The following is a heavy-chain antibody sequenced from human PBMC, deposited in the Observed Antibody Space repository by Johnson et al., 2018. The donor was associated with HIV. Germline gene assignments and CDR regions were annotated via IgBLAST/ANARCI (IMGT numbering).Heavy chain of an antibody. V-gene: IGHV3-66*01. CDR3: ARSGYGSGSTHDAFDI. CDR2: IYSGGST. J-gene: IGHJ3*02. D-gene: IGHD3-10*01. CDR1: GFTVSRNY. Sequence: VQLVESGGGLVQPGGSLRLSCAASGFTVSRNYMNWVRQAPGKGLEWVSVIYSGGSTYYADSVKGRFTISRDNSKNTLYLQMNSLRAEDTAVYYCARSGYGSGSTHDAFDIWGQGTMVTVSS.